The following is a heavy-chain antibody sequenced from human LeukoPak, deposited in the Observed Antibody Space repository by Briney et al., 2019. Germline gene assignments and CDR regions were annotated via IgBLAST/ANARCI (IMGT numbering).Heavy chain of an antibody. CDR3: AKDMIGCYCSGGACYRPPSI. J-gene: IGHJ4*02. V-gene: IGHV3-48*02. D-gene: IGHD2-15*01. CDR1: GSTFNTYW. Sequence: GGSLRLSCGASGSTFNTYWMNWVRQAPGKGLEWVSRVNISGNTTNYADSVRGRFTISRDNAKNTLYVQMNSLRDEDTALYYCAKDMIGCYCSGGACYRPPSIWGQGTLVSLSS. CDR2: VNISGNTT.